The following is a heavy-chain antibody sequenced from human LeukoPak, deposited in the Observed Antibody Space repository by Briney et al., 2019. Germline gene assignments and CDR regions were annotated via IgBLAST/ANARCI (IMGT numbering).Heavy chain of an antibody. V-gene: IGHV3-30*02. Sequence: PGGSLRLSCAASGFTFSNYAMHWVRQAPGKGLEWVAFIRHDGSNKYYADSVKGRFTISRDNSKNTLYLQMNSLRGEDTAVYYCASFGSITFDYWGQGTLVTVSS. CDR1: GFTFSNYA. CDR2: IRHDGSNK. J-gene: IGHJ4*02. D-gene: IGHD6-13*01. CDR3: ASFGSITFDY.